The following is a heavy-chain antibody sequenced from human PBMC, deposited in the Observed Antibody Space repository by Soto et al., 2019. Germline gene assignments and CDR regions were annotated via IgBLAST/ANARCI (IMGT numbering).Heavy chain of an antibody. Sequence: SSGPRAKGQGLEWMGGIIPIVGTANYAQKFQGRVTITADESTSTAYMELSSLRSEDTAVYYCASTPRKYCSSTSCYLSGGMDVWGQGTTVTVSS. D-gene: IGHD2-2*01. CDR2: IIPIVGTA. V-gene: IGHV1-69*01. CDR3: ASTPRKYCSSTSCYLSGGMDV. J-gene: IGHJ6*02.